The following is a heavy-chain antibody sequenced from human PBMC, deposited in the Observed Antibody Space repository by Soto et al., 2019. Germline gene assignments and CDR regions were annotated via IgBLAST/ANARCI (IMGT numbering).Heavy chain of an antibody. CDR3: ARGNSVRRWGLRYYYGMDV. CDR2: ISHSGST. Sequence: SETLSLTCAVYGGSFSGYYGSWIRQPPEKGLEWIGEISHSGSTNYNPSLKSRVTISVDKSKNQFSLKLSSVTAADTAVYYCARGNSVRRWGLRYYYGMDVWGQGTTVTVSS. D-gene: IGHD1-1*01. V-gene: IGHV4-34*01. CDR1: GGSFSGYY. J-gene: IGHJ6*02.